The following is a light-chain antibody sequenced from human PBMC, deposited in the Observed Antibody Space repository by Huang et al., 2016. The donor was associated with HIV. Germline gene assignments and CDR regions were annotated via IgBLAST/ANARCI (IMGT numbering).Light chain of an antibody. CDR1: QSINNNY. Sequence: EIVLTQSPGTLSLSPGEGATLSCRASQSINNNYLVWFQQKPGQPPRLRIYVASSRATGVPDRFTGSGSGTDFNLTISRLETEDFAMYFCQHYGTSPQTFGQGTKLEIK. V-gene: IGKV3-20*01. CDR2: VAS. CDR3: QHYGTSPQT. J-gene: IGKJ2*01.